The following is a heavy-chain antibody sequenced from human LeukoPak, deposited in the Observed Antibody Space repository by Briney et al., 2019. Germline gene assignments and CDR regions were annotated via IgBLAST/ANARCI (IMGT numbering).Heavy chain of an antibody. D-gene: IGHD3-22*01. CDR3: STSFYDSSGYRY. V-gene: IGHV3-15*01. CDR1: GFTFSNAW. CDR2: IKSKIDGGTI. J-gene: IGHJ4*02. Sequence: GGSLRLSCAASGFTFSNAWMSWVRQAPGKGLEWVGRIKSKIDGGTIDYAAPVKGRFTISRDDSKNTLSLEMISLKTEDTAVYYCSTSFYDSSGYRYWGQGTLVTASS.